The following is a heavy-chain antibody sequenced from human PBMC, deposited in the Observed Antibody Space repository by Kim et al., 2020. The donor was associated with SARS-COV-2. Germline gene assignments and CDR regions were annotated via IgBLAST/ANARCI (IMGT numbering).Heavy chain of an antibody. D-gene: IGHD3-9*01. CDR2: INTNTGNP. Sequence: ASVKVSCKASGYTFTSYAMNWVRQAPGQGLEWMGWINTNTGNPTYAQGFTGRFVFSLDTSVSTAYLQISSLKAEDTAVYYCARSGTYYDILTGYYEEGFFDDWGQGTLVTVSS. J-gene: IGHJ4*02. V-gene: IGHV7-4-1*02. CDR3: ARSGTYYDILTGYYEEGFFDD. CDR1: GYTFTSYA.